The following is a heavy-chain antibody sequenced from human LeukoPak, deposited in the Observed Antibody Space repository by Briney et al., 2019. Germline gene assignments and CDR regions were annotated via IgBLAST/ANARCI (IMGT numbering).Heavy chain of an antibody. J-gene: IGHJ4*02. V-gene: IGHV1-46*01. CDR3: AREHYYDSSGYYPVDY. D-gene: IGHD3-22*01. CDR2: INPSTPST. Sequence: ASVKVSCKASGYTFTNYYIHWVRQAPGQGLEWVGIINPSTPSTGYAQKFQGRVTITRDTSASTAYMELSSLRSEDTAVYYCAREHYYDSSGYYPVDYWGQGTLVTVSS. CDR1: GYTFTNYY.